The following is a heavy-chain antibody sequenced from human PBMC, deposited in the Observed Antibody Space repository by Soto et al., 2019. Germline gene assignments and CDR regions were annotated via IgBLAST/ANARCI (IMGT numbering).Heavy chain of an antibody. Sequence: PGEALKISWKGSGYSFTSYWIGWVRQMAGKGLGWMGVIYPGDYDTRYSPSFQGQVTISADKSISTAYLQWSSLKASDTAMYYCARDSPLSRSSSWLPSFDYWGQGTLVTVPQ. D-gene: IGHD6-13*01. CDR2: IYPGDYDT. CDR1: GYSFTSYW. V-gene: IGHV5-51*01. J-gene: IGHJ4*02. CDR3: ARDSPLSRSSSWLPSFDY.